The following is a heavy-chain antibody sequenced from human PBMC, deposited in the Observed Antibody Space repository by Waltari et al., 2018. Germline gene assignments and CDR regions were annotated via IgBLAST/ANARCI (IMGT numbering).Heavy chain of an antibody. CDR3: ARDRGGPQDY. D-gene: IGHD2-15*01. CDR1: GGSISSSGYY. Sequence: QLQLQESGPGLVKPSETLSLTCTVSGGSISSSGYYWGWIRQPPGKGLEWIGSVYYSGSTYYIPSLKTRVTISLDTSKNQFSLKLSSVTAADTAVYYCARDRGGPQDYWGQGTLVTVSS. J-gene: IGHJ4*02. CDR2: VYYSGST. V-gene: IGHV4-39*07.